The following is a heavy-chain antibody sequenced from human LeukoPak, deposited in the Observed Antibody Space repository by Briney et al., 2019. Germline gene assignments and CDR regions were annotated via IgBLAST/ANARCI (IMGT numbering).Heavy chain of an antibody. CDR1: GFTFSSHW. CDR2: IGQDGSEK. D-gene: IGHD2-2*01. CDR3: ARDIVPPGLFWDY. J-gene: IGHJ4*02. V-gene: IGHV3-7*05. Sequence: GGSLRLSCAASGFTFSSHWMSWVRQAPGKGLEWVANIGQDGSEKYYVDSVKGRFTISRDNAKNSLYLQMNSLRAEDMAVYYCARDIVPPGLFWDYWGQGALVTVSS.